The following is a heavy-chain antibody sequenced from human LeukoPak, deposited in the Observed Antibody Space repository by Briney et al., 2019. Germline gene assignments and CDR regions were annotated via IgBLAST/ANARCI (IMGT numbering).Heavy chain of an antibody. CDR2: IYPADSDT. V-gene: IGHV5-51*01. CDR3: ARGYDSSGYFWAMFDY. Sequence: GGSLKISCKGSGYSFVSHWIGWGRQMPGKGLEWMGIIYPADSDTRYSPSFQGQVTFSVDKSISTAYLQWSSLKASDTAMYYCARGYDSSGYFWAMFDYWGQGTLVTVSS. J-gene: IGHJ4*02. CDR1: GYSFVSHW. D-gene: IGHD3-22*01.